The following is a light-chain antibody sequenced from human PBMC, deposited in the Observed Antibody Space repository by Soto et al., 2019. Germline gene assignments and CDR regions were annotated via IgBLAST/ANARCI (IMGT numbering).Light chain of an antibody. J-gene: IGLJ3*02. CDR2: EVN. CDR1: SSDVGAYNY. CDR3: SSYTTTHTWV. V-gene: IGLV2-14*01. Sequence: QSALTQSASVSGSPGQSITISCTGTSSDVGAYNYVSWYQQRPGKAPKLMIYEVNNRPSGVSTRFSGSKSGNTASLSISGLQAEDEADYYCSSYTTTHTWVFGGGTQLTVL.